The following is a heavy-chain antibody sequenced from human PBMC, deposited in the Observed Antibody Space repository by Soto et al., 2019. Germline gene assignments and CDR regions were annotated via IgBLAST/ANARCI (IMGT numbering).Heavy chain of an antibody. D-gene: IGHD2-2*01. V-gene: IGHV4-34*01. CDR1: GGSFSGYY. J-gene: IGHJ3*02. Sequence: RSETLSLTSAVYGGSFSGYYRTWIRQTPGKGLEWIGEIHHSGRTNYNPSLKSRVSISADTSKTQFSLNLTSVTAADTAVYYCARGECSSNYCFTRWALDIWGQGTVVTVSS. CDR2: IHHSGRT. CDR3: ARGECSSNYCFTRWALDI.